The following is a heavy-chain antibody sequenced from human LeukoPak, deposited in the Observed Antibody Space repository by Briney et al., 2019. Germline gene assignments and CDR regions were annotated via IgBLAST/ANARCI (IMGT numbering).Heavy chain of an antibody. CDR2: IYYSGST. D-gene: IGHD3-16*01. J-gene: IGHJ4*02. CDR1: GGSLSSYY. CDR3: ARGRYGWLPFDY. V-gene: IGHV4-59*01. Sequence: SETLSLTCTVSGGSLSSYYWSWIRQPPGKGLEWIGYIYYSGSTNYNPSLKSRVTISVDTSKNQFTLKLSSVTAADTAVYYCARGRYGWLPFDYWGQGTLVTVSS.